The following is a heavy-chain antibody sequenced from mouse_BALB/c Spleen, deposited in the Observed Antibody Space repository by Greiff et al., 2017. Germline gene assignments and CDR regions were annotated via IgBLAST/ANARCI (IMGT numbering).Heavy chain of an antibody. CDR2: IWSGGST. J-gene: IGHJ3*01. CDR3: ARNDYRYDGFAWFAY. CDR1: GFSLTSYG. V-gene: IGHV2-2*02. Sequence: QVQLKQSGPGLVQPSQSLSITCTVSGFSLTSYGVHWVRQSPGKGLEWLGVIWSGGSTDYNAAFISRLSISKDNSKSQVFFKMNSLQANDTAIYYCARNDYRYDGFAWFAYWGQGTLVTVSA. D-gene: IGHD2-14*01.